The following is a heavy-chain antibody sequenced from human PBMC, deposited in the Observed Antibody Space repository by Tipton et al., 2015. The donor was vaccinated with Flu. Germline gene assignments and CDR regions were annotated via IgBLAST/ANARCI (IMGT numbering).Heavy chain of an antibody. D-gene: IGHD7-27*01. CDR2: LHHTGKT. Sequence: TLSLTCIVSGDYISDYYWNWIRPSPGGGLEWLGYLHHTGKTNQNPSLKSRLTVSVDTSRNQFSLTLNSVTAADTAVYFCARGNWGGAFDTWGQGTMVTVSS. V-gene: IGHV4-59*01. J-gene: IGHJ3*02. CDR1: GDYISDYY. CDR3: ARGNWGGAFDT.